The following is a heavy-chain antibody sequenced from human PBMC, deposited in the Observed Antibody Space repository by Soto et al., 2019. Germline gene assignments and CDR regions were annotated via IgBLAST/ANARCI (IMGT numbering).Heavy chain of an antibody. D-gene: IGHD3-10*01. CDR2: ISWNSGSI. CDR1: GFTFDDYA. J-gene: IGHJ5*02. CDR3: AKDISKYYYGSALNWFDP. Sequence: GGSLRLSCAASGFTFDDYAMHWVRQAPGKGLEWVSGISWNSGSIGCADSVKGRFTISRDNAKNSLYLQMNSLRAEDTALFYCAKDISKYYYGSALNWFDPWGQGTLVTVPQ. V-gene: IGHV3-9*01.